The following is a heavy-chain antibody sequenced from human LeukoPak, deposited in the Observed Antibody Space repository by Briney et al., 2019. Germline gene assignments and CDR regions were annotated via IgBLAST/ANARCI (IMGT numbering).Heavy chain of an antibody. CDR1: GGSFSDYH. D-gene: IGHD4-17*01. Sequence: SETLSLTCAVYGGSFSDYHWSWIRQPPGKGLEWIGEVNHSGSTKYNPSLKSRVTISLDTSKNQFSLKLGSVTAADTSVYYCARVPSYGDSYYFDYWGQGTLVTVSS. V-gene: IGHV4-34*01. J-gene: IGHJ4*02. CDR2: VNHSGST. CDR3: ARVPSYGDSYYFDY.